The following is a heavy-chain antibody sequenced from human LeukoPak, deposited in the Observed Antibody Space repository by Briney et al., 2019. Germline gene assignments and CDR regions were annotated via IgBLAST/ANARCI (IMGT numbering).Heavy chain of an antibody. CDR3: VSFYETY. CDR2: INSDGSWT. Sequence: GGSLRLSCAASGNYWMHWVRQVPGKGLVWVSHINSDGSWTSYADSVKGRFTISKDNAKNTVYLQMNSLRAEDTAVYYCVSFYETYWGQGTLVTVSS. CDR1: GNYW. J-gene: IGHJ4*02. D-gene: IGHD2/OR15-2a*01. V-gene: IGHV3-74*01.